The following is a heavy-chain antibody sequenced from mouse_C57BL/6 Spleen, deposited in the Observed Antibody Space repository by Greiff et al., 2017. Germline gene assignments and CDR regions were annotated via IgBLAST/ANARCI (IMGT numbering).Heavy chain of an antibody. CDR3: AKTVITTVVAGDAMDY. CDR2: IWRGGST. CDR1: GFSLTSYG. V-gene: IGHV2-5*01. J-gene: IGHJ4*01. D-gene: IGHD1-1*01. Sequence: QVHVKQSGPGLVQPSQSLSITCTVSGFSLTSYGVHWVRQSPGKGLEWLGVIWRGGSTDYNAAFMSRLSITKDNSKSQVFFKMNSLQADDTAIYYCAKTVITTVVAGDAMDYWGQGTSVTVSS.